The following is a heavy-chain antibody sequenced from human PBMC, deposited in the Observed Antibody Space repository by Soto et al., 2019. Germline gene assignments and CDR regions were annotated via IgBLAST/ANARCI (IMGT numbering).Heavy chain of an antibody. V-gene: IGHV1-18*01. CDR3: ARVGGGYCSGGSCYGMDV. D-gene: IGHD2-15*01. CDR1: GYTFTSYG. Sequence: GASVKVSCKASGYTFTSYGISWVRQAPGQGLEWMGWISAYNGNTNYAQKLQGRVTMTTDTSTSTAYMELRSLRSDDTAVYYCARVGGGYCSGGSCYGMDVWGQGTTVTVSS. J-gene: IGHJ6*02. CDR2: ISAYNGNT.